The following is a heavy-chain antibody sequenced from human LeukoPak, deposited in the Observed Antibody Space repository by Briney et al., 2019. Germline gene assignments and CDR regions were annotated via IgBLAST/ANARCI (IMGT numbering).Heavy chain of an antibody. CDR3: ARGGYSYGFEPINWFDP. D-gene: IGHD5-18*01. J-gene: IGHJ5*02. CDR2: IIPILGIA. V-gene: IGHV1-69*04. CDR1: GGTFSSYA. Sequence: GASVKVSCKASGGTFSSYAISWVRQAPGQGLEWMGRIIPILGIANYAQKFQGRVTITADKSTSTAYMELSSLRSEDTAVYYCARGGYSYGFEPINWFDPWGQGTLVTASS.